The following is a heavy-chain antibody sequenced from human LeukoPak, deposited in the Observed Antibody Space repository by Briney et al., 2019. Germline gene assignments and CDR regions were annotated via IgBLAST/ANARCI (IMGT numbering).Heavy chain of an antibody. Sequence: GGSLRLSCAASGFTFSSYGMHWVRQAPGKGLEWVAVISYDGSNKYYADYVKGRFTISRDNSKNTLYLQMNSLRAEDTAVYYCARGVNDDSSGYSDGYFDYWGQGTLVTVSS. V-gene: IGHV3-30*03. J-gene: IGHJ4*02. CDR3: ARGVNDDSSGYSDGYFDY. CDR2: ISYDGSNK. D-gene: IGHD3-22*01. CDR1: GFTFSSYG.